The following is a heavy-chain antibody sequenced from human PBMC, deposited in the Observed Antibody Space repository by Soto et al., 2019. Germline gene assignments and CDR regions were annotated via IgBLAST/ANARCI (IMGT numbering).Heavy chain of an antibody. J-gene: IGHJ5*02. V-gene: IGHV4-30-4*01. CDR1: GDYIHFGVYY. Sequence: PSETLSLTCIVSGDYIHFGVYYWTWIRQRPGKGLEWMGYIYYTGKTYYNPSLESRLTMSVDRSKNQFSLRLTSVTAADTAVYFCGRDLTSNANCIDPWGQGTLVTVSS. D-gene: IGHD2-2*01. CDR2: IYYTGKT. CDR3: GRDLTSNANCIDP.